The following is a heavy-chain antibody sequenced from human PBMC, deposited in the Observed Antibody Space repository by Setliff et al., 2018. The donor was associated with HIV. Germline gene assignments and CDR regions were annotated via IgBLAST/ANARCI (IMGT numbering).Heavy chain of an antibody. D-gene: IGHD4-17*01. J-gene: IGHJ5*02. Sequence: ASVKVSCKASGYTFTSYAMNWVRQAPGQGLVWMGWINTNTGNPTYAQGFTGRFVFSLDTSVSTAYLQISSLKAEDTAVYYCARGLYGDYGGDLNWLDPWGHGTRVTVS. CDR3: ARGLYGDYGGDLNWLDP. CDR2: INTNTGNP. CDR1: GYTFTSYA. V-gene: IGHV7-4-1*02.